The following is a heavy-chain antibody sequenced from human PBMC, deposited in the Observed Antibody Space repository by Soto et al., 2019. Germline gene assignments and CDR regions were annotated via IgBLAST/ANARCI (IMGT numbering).Heavy chain of an antibody. V-gene: IGHV3-66*01. D-gene: IGHD3-10*01. J-gene: IGHJ4*02. CDR2: IYSGGNT. Sequence: WGALTRSWALSGFTVNNNYMSWVRQAPGKGLEWISVIYSGGNTEYAESVRGRFTVSRDTSKNTLYLQMDSLRVDDTAIYYCTRDSCFYGAGRGVLYSWGQGDAVTVSS. CDR3: TRDSCFYGAGRGVLYS. CDR1: GFTVNNNY.